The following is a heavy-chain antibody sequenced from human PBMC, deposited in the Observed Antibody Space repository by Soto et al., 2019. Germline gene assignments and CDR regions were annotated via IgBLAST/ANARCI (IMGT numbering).Heavy chain of an antibody. J-gene: IGHJ5*02. V-gene: IGHV4-30-4*01. CDR3: ARVKDPAHWLDL. Sequence: SETLSLTCTVSGGSITTGHYYWSWIRQPPGKGLEWIGYIYYSGSTYYNPSLKSRLAISVDTSKNQFSLKLSPVIAADTAVYYCARVKDPAHWLDLWGQGTLVTVSS. CDR1: GGSITTGHYY. CDR2: IYYSGST.